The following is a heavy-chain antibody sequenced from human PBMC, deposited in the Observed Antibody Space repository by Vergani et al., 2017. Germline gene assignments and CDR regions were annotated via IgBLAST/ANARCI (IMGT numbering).Heavy chain of an antibody. J-gene: IGHJ5*02. CDR3: ARGTTLLIAAAGRAWFDP. CDR2: VEDSGYF. V-gene: IGHV4-59*01. CDR1: GGSLSGYY. D-gene: IGHD6-13*01. Sequence: QVQLQESGPGLVRPSETLSLTCTVSGGSLSGYYWNWIRQTPGEGLEWIGYVEDSGYFNYNPSLKTRVSMSSDTSNNQFSLMLSSVTVADTAVYYCARGTTLLIAAAGRAWFDPWGQGTLVTVSS.